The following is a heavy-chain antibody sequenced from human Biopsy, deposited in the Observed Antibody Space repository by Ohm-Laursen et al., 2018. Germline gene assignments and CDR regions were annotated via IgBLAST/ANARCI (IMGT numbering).Heavy chain of an antibody. CDR1: GFGVNTYG. Sequence: SLRLSCEASGFGVNTYGMHWVRQGPGKGLEWVSVISSDGTKELYADSVKGRFTISRDNSKNTLYLQMNSLRADDTAVYYCALAAAQTVTHFDYWGQGTLVTVSS. D-gene: IGHD4-17*01. CDR2: ISSDGTKE. V-gene: IGHV3-30*03. J-gene: IGHJ4*02. CDR3: ALAAAQTVTHFDY.